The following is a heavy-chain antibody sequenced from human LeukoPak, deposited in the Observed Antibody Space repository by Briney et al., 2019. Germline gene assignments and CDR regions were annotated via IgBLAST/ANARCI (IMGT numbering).Heavy chain of an antibody. J-gene: IGHJ5*02. CDR2: ISAYNGNT. Sequence: GASVKVSCKASGYTFTSYGISWVRQAPGQGLEWMGWISAYNGNTNYAQKLQGRVTMTTETSTSTAYMELRSLRSDDTAVYYCARVDSDIAAAGTGPYNWFDPWGQGTLVTVSS. CDR1: GYTFTSYG. CDR3: ARVDSDIAAAGTGPYNWFDP. D-gene: IGHD6-13*01. V-gene: IGHV1-18*01.